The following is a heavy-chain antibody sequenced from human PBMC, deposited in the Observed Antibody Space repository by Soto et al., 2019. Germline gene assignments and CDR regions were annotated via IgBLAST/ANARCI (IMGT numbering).Heavy chain of an antibody. V-gene: IGHV3-23*01. CDR3: AKYYGDYGRYYYYYGMDV. D-gene: IGHD4-17*01. CDR2: ISGSGGGT. J-gene: IGHJ6*02. Sequence: EVQLLESGGGLVQPGGSLRLSCAASGFTFSSYAMSWVRQAPGKGLEWVSAISGSGGGTYYADSVKGRLTISRDSSKHTLYLQMNSLRAEDTAVYYCAKYYGDYGRYYYYYGMDVWGQGTTVTVSS. CDR1: GFTFSSYA.